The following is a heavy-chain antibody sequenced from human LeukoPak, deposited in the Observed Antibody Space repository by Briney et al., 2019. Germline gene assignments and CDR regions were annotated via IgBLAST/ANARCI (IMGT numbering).Heavy chain of an antibody. J-gene: IGHJ4*02. CDR1: GGSISSSSYY. CDR2: IYYSGST. V-gene: IGHV4-39*01. Sequence: SETLSLTCTVSGGSISSSSYYWGWIRQPPGKGLEWIGSIYYSGSTYYNPSLKSRVTISVDTSKNQFSLKLSSVTAADTAVYYCARPVGYSYGYGEFDYWGQGTLVTVSS. D-gene: IGHD5-18*01. CDR3: ARPVGYSYGYGEFDY.